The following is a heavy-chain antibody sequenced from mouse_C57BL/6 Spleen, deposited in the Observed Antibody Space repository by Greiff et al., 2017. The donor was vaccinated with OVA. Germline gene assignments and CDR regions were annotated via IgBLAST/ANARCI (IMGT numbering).Heavy chain of an antibody. Sequence: QVQLKESGPELVKPGASVKISCKASGYAFSSSWMNWVKQRPGKGLEWIGRIYPGDGDTNYNGKLKGKATLTADKSSSTAYMQLSSLTSEDSAVYVCARGGYYGNYGYYFDYWGQGTTLTVSS. V-gene: IGHV1-82*01. CDR3: ARGGYYGNYGYYFDY. J-gene: IGHJ2*01. CDR1: GYAFSSSW. D-gene: IGHD2-1*01. CDR2: IYPGDGDT.